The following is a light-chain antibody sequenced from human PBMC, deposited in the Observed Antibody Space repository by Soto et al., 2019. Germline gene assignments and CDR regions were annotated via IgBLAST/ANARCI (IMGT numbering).Light chain of an antibody. CDR3: QQYVTSSPRT. CDR1: QTVSSSS. J-gene: IGKJ1*01. CDR2: GIS. V-gene: IGKV3-20*01. Sequence: DIVLAQSPGTLSLSPGERATLSCRASQTVSSSSLAWYQQKPGQAPRLLIFGISRRATGIPDRFSGSGSGTDFTLTITRLEPEDFAVYYCQQYVTSSPRTFGQGTKVDIK.